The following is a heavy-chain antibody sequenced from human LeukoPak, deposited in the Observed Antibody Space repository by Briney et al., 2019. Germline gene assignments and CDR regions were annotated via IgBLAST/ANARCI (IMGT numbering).Heavy chain of an antibody. CDR1: GFTFSSYA. Sequence: QPGRSLRLSCAASGFTFSSYAMHWVRQAPGKGLEWVAVISYDGSSKYYADSVKGRFTISRDNSKNTLYLQMNSLRAEDTAVYYCAILLYSGYESSYYGMDVWGQGTTVTVSS. CDR2: ISYDGSSK. D-gene: IGHD5-12*01. V-gene: IGHV3-30*04. J-gene: IGHJ6*02. CDR3: AILLYSGYESSYYGMDV.